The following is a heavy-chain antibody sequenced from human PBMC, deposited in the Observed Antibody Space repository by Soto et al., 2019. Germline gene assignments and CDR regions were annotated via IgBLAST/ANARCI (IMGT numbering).Heavy chain of an antibody. D-gene: IGHD3-3*01. V-gene: IGHV1-69*13. CDR3: ASAITIFGVVSYYYGMDV. Sequence: GASVKVSCKASGGTFSSYSSSWVRQAPGQGLEWMGGIIPIFGTANYAQKFQGRVTITADESTSTAYMELSSLRSEDTAVYYCASAITIFGVVSYYYGMDVWGQGTTVTVSS. J-gene: IGHJ6*02. CDR1: GGTFSSYS. CDR2: IIPIFGTA.